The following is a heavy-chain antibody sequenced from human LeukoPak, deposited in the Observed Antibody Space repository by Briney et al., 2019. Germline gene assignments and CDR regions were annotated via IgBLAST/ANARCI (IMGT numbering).Heavy chain of an antibody. J-gene: IGHJ4*02. Sequence: ASETLSLTCAVYGGSFSGYYWSWIRQPPGKGLEWIGEINHSGSSNYNPSLKSRVTISVDTSKNQFSLKLSSVTAADTAVYYCARKAYSPKGYCSGGSCYPFDYWGQGTLVTVSS. D-gene: IGHD2-15*01. CDR1: GGSFSGYY. CDR2: INHSGSS. V-gene: IGHV4-34*01. CDR3: ARKAYSPKGYCSGGSCYPFDY.